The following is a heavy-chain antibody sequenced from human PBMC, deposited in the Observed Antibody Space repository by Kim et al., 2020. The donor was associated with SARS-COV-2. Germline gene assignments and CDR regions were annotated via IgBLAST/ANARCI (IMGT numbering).Heavy chain of an antibody. CDR3: ARDPVGATISYYYGMDV. V-gene: IGHV1-2*06. D-gene: IGHD1-26*01. J-gene: IGHJ6*02. Sequence: ASVKVSCKASGYTFTGYYMHWVRQAPGQGLEWMGRINPNSGGTNYAQKFQGRVTMTRDTSISTAYMELSRLRSDDTAVYYCARDPVGATISYYYGMDVWGQGTTVTVSS. CDR2: INPNSGGT. CDR1: GYTFTGYY.